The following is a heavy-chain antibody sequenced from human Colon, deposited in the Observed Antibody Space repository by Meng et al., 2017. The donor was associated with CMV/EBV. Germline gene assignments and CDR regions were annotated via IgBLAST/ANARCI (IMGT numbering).Heavy chain of an antibody. CDR2: MNSDGTTT. J-gene: IGHJ4*02. Sequence: GGSLRLSCAASGFTFSSYWMHWVRQAPGKGLVWVSRMNSDGTTTNYADSVKGRFTISRDSAKNTVYLQMISLRADDAAVYYCASKSGAILDYWGQGTLVTVSS. V-gene: IGHV3-74*01. CDR3: ASKSGAILDY. D-gene: IGHD1-26*01. CDR1: GFTFSSYW.